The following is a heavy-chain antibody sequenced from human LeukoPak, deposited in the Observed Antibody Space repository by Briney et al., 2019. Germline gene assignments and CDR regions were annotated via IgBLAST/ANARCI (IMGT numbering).Heavy chain of an antibody. CDR2: INHSGST. V-gene: IGHV4-34*01. CDR3: ARHLGRSGGSCYSCPFDP. D-gene: IGHD2-15*01. J-gene: IGHJ5*02. Sequence: SETLSLTCAVYGGSFSGYYWSWIRQPPGKGLEWIGEINHSGSTNYNPSLKSRVTISVDTSKNQFSLKLSSVTAADTAVYYCARHLGRSGGSCYSCPFDPWGQGTLVTVSS. CDR1: GGSFSGYY.